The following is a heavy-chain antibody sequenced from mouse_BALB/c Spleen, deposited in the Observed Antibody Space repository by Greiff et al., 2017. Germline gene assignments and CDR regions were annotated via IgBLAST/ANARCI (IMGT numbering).Heavy chain of an antibody. CDR2: ISSGSSTI. Sequence: EVKVVESGGGLVQPGGSRKLSCVASGFTFSSFGMHWVRQAPEKGLEWVAYISSGSSTIYYADTVKGRFTISRDNPKNTLFLQMTSLRSEDTAMYYCARFGNYVAWFAYWGQGTLVTVSA. V-gene: IGHV5-17*02. D-gene: IGHD2-1*01. CDR3: ARFGNYVAWFAY. J-gene: IGHJ3*01. CDR1: GFTFSSFG.